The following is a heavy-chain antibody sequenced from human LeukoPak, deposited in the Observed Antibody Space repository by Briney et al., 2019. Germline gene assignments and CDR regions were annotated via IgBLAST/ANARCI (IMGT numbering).Heavy chain of an antibody. CDR2: MKEDGSGK. D-gene: IGHD6-6*01. Sequence: GGSLRLSCAASGFTFSSYCMSGVRQARGKGLEGVASMKEDGSGKYVESVKGRFTVSRDNARNSVSLEMNSLRAEDTAVYYCARASGRSTSSGYFDYWGQGSLVTVSS. V-gene: IGHV3-7*05. CDR1: GFTFSSYC. CDR3: ARASGRSTSSGYFDY. J-gene: IGHJ4*02.